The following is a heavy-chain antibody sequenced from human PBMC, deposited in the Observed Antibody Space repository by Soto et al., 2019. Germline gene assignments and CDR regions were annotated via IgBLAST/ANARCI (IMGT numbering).Heavy chain of an antibody. CDR1: GGTFGSYA. J-gene: IGHJ6*02. Sequence: SVKVSCKPSGGTFGSYAISWVRQALGQGLEWMGGIIPFFGSPNYAQKFQGRVTITADESTSTAYMELTSLGSEDTAVYYCARYCSSTTCRKYHYYGMDVWGQGTTVTVSS. CDR2: IIPFFGSP. V-gene: IGHV1-69*13. D-gene: IGHD2-2*01. CDR3: ARYCSSTTCRKYHYYGMDV.